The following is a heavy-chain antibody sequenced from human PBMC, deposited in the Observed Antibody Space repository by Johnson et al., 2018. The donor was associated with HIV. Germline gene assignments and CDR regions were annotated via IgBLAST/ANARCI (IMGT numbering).Heavy chain of an antibody. CDR1: GFTFDDYG. V-gene: IGHV3-20*04. J-gene: IGHJ3*02. Sequence: VQLVESGGGVVRPGGSLRLSCAASGFTFDDYGMSWVRQAPGKGLEWVSGINCNGGSTGYADPVKGRFHISRDNAKNSLYLQMNSLRYEDTALYYCARVRCGSNLGAFDIWGQGTMVTVSS. D-gene: IGHD4-17*01. CDR3: ARVRCGSNLGAFDI. CDR2: INCNGGST.